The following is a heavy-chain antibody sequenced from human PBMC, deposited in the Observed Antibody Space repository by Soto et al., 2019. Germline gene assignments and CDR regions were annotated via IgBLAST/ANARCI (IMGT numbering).Heavy chain of an antibody. CDR3: ARSSYGSWSYYFELMDF. Sequence: GFPRLSCAASGFTFSSYSMNWVRQAPWKGLEWVSYISSSSSTIYYADSVKGRFTISRDNAKSSLYLHMNSLRDEDTAVYYCARSSYGSWSYYFELMDFWGQGTTVTVSS. V-gene: IGHV3-48*02. CDR1: GFTFSSYS. CDR2: ISSSSSTI. J-gene: IGHJ6*02. D-gene: IGHD3-10*01.